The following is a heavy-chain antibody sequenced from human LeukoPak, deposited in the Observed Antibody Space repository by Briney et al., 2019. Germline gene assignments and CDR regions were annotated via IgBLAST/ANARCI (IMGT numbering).Heavy chain of an antibody. CDR1: GGSISSGSYY. J-gene: IGHJ4*02. CDR3: ARIPAQSSSEYYFDY. V-gene: IGHV4-61*02. Sequence: PSQTLSLTCTVSGGSISSGSYYWSWIRQPAGKGLEWIGRIYTSGSTNYNPSLKSRVTISVDRSKNQFSLTLSSVTAADTAVYYCARIPAQSSSEYYFDYWGQGTLVTVSS. D-gene: IGHD2-15*01. CDR2: IYTSGST.